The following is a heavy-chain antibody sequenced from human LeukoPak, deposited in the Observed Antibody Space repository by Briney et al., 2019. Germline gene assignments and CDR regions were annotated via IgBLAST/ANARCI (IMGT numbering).Heavy chain of an antibody. CDR2: IRYDGSNK. J-gene: IGHJ4*02. D-gene: IGHD6-13*01. CDR1: GFTFSSYG. CDR3: AKFGIAAADNFDY. V-gene: IGHV3-30*02. Sequence: GGSLRLSCAASGFTFSSYGMHWVRQAPGKGLEWVAFIRYDGSNKYYADSVKGRFTISRDNSKNTLYLQMNSLRAEDTAVYYCAKFGIAAADNFDYWGQGTLATVSS.